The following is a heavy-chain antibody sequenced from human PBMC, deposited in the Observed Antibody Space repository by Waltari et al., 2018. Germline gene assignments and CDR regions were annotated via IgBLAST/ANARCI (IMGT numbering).Heavy chain of an antibody. CDR1: GGTFSSYA. Sequence: QVQLVQSGAEVKKPGSSVKVSCKASGGTFSSYAISWVRQAAGQGLEWMGSIIPMCGTGKDAQRVQGIGAITADESTSTTYMELSSRGSEDTAVYYCARPNNNGNYRGLYYYGRDVWGQGTTVTVSS. CDR2: IIPMCGTG. D-gene: IGHD1-7*01. V-gene: IGHV1-69*15. CDR3: ARPNNNGNYRGLYYYGRDV. J-gene: IGHJ6*02.